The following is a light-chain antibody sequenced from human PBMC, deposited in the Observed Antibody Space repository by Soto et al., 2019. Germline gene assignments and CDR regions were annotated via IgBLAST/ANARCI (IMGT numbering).Light chain of an antibody. CDR2: DAS. Sequence: IVLTQSPATLSLSPGERATLSCRASQSVSSYLAWYQQKPGQAPRLRIYDASTRATGIPARFSGSGSGTDFTLTISRLEPEDSAVYYCQQYGSSPAFGGGTKVDIK. J-gene: IGKJ4*01. V-gene: IGKV3-20*01. CDR3: QQYGSSPA. CDR1: QSVSSY.